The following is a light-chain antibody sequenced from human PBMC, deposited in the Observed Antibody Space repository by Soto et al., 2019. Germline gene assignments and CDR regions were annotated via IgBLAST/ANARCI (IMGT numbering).Light chain of an antibody. Sequence: QSALTQPASVSGSPGQSITISCTGSSSDVGPYNLVSWYQHHPGKAPKLMISEVVKRPSGVSNRFSGSKSGNTASLTISGLQAEDEADYYCCSYAGSSMFVFGGGTQLPS. CDR3: CSYAGSSMFV. J-gene: IGLJ2*01. V-gene: IGLV2-23*02. CDR2: EVV. CDR1: SSDVGPYNL.